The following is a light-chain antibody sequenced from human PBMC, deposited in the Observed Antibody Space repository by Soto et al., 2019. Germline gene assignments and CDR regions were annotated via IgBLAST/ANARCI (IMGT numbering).Light chain of an antibody. V-gene: IGLV2-14*01. Sequence: QPVLTQPASVSGSPGQSITISCTATSSDVGTYKYVSWYQLHPGKAPKLIIYEVSNRPSGVSNRFSGSKSGNTASLTISGLQAEDEADYHCSSYTTSSTYVFGTGTKVTVL. CDR3: SSYTTSSTYV. CDR1: SSDVGTYKY. J-gene: IGLJ1*01. CDR2: EVS.